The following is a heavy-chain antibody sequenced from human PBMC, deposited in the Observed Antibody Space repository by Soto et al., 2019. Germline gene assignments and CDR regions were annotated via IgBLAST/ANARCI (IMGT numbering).Heavy chain of an antibody. V-gene: IGHV4-4*08. CDR1: GDSISSSY. D-gene: IGHD3-10*01. CDR2: IFASGTT. CDR3: ARGGSFDS. Sequence: PSETLSLTCTVSGDSISSSYWSWIRQPPGKRLEWIGYIFASGTTDYNPSLQSRVTISVDTSKNQFSLKLNSVTAEDTAIYYCARGGSFDSWGQGNLVTVSS. J-gene: IGHJ4*02.